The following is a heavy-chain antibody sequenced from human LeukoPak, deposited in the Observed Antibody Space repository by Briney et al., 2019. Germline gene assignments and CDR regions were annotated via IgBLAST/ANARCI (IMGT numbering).Heavy chain of an antibody. CDR3: VRGMQPSLMRASGMSY. D-gene: IGHD2-8*01. Sequence: GGSLRLSCTTSGFPFNIYSMAWVRQAPGKGLEWVSSISSKGDYIFYADSVKGRFTISRDSSAKSMYLQMNSLRAEDAAVYYCVRGMQPSLMRASGMSYWGQGTLVIVSS. V-gene: IGHV3-23*01. CDR2: ISSKGDYI. J-gene: IGHJ4*02. CDR1: GFPFNIYS.